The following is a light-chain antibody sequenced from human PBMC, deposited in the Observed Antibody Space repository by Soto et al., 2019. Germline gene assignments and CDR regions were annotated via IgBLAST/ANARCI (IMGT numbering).Light chain of an antibody. J-gene: IGLJ1*01. CDR2: DVS. CDR3: NSYTTSNTRQIV. CDR1: SSDVGGYNY. V-gene: IGLV2-14*01. Sequence: QCVLTQPASVSGSPGQSITISCTGTSSDVGGYNYVSWYQQHPGKAPKFMIYDVSNRPSGVSTRFSGSKSGNTASLTISGLQAEDEADYYCNSYTTSNTRQIVLGTGTKLTVL.